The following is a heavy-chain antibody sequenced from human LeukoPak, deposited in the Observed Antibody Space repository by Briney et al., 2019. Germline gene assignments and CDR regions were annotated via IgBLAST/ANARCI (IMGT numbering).Heavy chain of an antibody. D-gene: IGHD3-10*01. V-gene: IGHV1-46*01. J-gene: IGHJ4*02. CDR3: AKGVLWFGELLYLLDY. CDR2: ISPSGGST. CDR1: GYTFTSNY. Sequence: ASVKVSCKAFGYTFTSNYMHWVRQAPGQGPEWMGVISPSGGSTTYAQKFQGRVTLTRDMSTSTDYLELSSLRSEDTAVYYCAKGVLWFGELLYLLDYWGQGTLVTVSS.